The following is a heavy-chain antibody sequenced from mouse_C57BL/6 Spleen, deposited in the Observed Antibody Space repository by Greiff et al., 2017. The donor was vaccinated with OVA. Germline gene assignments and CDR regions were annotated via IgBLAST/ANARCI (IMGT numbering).Heavy chain of an antibody. J-gene: IGHJ4*01. CDR2: IYPGDGDT. CDR1: GYAFSSYW. CDR3: ARYYYGSSSYYYAMDY. V-gene: IGHV1-80*01. D-gene: IGHD1-1*01. Sequence: QVQLQQSGAELVKPGASVKISCKASGYAFSSYWMNWVKQRPGKGLEWIGQIYPGDGDTNYNGKFKGKATLTAAKSSSTAYMQLSSLTSEDSAVYFCARYYYGSSSYYYAMDYWGQGTSVTVSS.